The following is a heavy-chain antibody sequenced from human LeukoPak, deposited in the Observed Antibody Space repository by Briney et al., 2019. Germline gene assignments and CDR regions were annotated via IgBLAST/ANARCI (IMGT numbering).Heavy chain of an antibody. CDR3: ASRGVRYYGSGSYYGAFDI. Sequence: ASVKVSCKASGYTFTSYGISWVRQAPGQGLEWMGWISAYNGNTNYAQKLQGRVTMTTDTSTSAAYMELRSLRSDDTAVYYCASRGVRYYGSGSYYGAFDIWGQGTMVTVSS. J-gene: IGHJ3*02. CDR1: GYTFTSYG. D-gene: IGHD3-10*01. CDR2: ISAYNGNT. V-gene: IGHV1-18*01.